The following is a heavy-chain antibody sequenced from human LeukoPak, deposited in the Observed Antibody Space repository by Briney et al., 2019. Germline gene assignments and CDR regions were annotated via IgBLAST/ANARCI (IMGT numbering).Heavy chain of an antibody. Sequence: ASVKVSCKASGYTFTSYGISWVRQAPGQGLEWMGWISAYNGNTNYAQKLQGRVTMTTDTSTSTAYMELRSLRSDDTAVYYCAREGPEYDSSGYYYALDYWGQGTLVTVSS. CDR3: AREGPEYDSSGYYYALDY. J-gene: IGHJ4*02. CDR2: ISAYNGNT. V-gene: IGHV1-18*01. D-gene: IGHD3-22*01. CDR1: GYTFTSYG.